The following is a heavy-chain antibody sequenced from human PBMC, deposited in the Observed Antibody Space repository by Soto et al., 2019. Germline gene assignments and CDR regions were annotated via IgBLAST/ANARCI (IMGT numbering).Heavy chain of an antibody. J-gene: IGHJ4*02. V-gene: IGHV1-69*13. CDR2: IIPIFGTA. Sequence: SVKVSCKASGGTFSSYAISWVRQAPGQGLEWMGGIIPIFGTANYAQKFQGRVTITADESTSTAYMELSSLRSEDTAVYYCARDPYDSSGYYYYFDYWGQGTLVTVSS. CDR1: GGTFSSYA. CDR3: ARDPYDSSGYYYYFDY. D-gene: IGHD3-22*01.